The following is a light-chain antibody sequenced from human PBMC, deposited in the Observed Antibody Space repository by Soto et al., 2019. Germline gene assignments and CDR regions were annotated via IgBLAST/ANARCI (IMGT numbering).Light chain of an antibody. CDR2: SNN. CDR3: AAWYDSLNDVV. V-gene: IGLV1-44*01. Sequence: QSVLTQPPSASGTPGQRVTISCSGSSSNIGSNTVNWYQQLPGTAPKLLIYSNNQRRSGVPDRFSGSKSGTSASLAISGLQYEDEAAYYCAAWYDSLNDVVFGGGTKLTVL. CDR1: SSNIGSNT. J-gene: IGLJ2*01.